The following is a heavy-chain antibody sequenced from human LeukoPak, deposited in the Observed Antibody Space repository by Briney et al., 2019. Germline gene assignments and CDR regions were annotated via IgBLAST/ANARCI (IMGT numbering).Heavy chain of an antibody. CDR3: ARGTLEGYQLPTRFDY. J-gene: IGHJ4*02. CDR1: GYSISSGYY. V-gene: IGHV4-38-2*02. D-gene: IGHD2-2*01. CDR2: SGST. Sequence: SETLSLTCTVSGYSISSGYYWGWIRQPPGKGLEWIGSGSTYYNPSLKSRVTISVDRSKNQFSLKLSSVTAADTAVYYCARGTLEGYQLPTRFDYWGQGTLVTVSS.